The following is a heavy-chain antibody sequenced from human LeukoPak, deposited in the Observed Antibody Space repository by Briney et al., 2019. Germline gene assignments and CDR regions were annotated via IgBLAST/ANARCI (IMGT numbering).Heavy chain of an antibody. CDR2: ISSSSSYI. V-gene: IGHV3-21*01. CDR3: ARDKGSSSSWYYYYYYMDV. J-gene: IGHJ6*03. D-gene: IGHD6-13*01. Sequence: GGSLRLSCAASGFSFSVYWMHWVRQAPGKGLEWVSSISSSSSYIYYADSVKGRFTISRDNAKNSLFLQMNSLRAEDTAVYYCARDKGSSSSWYYYYYYMDVWGKGTTVTISS. CDR1: GFSFSVYW.